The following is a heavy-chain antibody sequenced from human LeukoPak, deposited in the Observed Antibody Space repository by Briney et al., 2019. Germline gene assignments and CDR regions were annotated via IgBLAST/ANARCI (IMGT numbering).Heavy chain of an antibody. Sequence: GGSLRLSCAASGFTFSNYGMNWVRQAPGKWLEWVSVISGSGGTTYYADSVKGRFTISTDNSKNTLYPQMNSLRAEDTAVYYCAKSGITFGGPFDYWGQGTLVTVSS. CDR2: ISGSGGTT. J-gene: IGHJ4*02. CDR3: AKSGITFGGPFDY. CDR1: GFTFSNYG. D-gene: IGHD3-16*01. V-gene: IGHV3-23*01.